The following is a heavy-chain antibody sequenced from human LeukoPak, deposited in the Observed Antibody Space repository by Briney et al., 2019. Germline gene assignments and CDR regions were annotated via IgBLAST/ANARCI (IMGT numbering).Heavy chain of an antibody. J-gene: IGHJ4*02. V-gene: IGHV3-64*01. CDR3: ATFGERFSY. Sequence: VQPGGSLRLSCVASGLIFSNFVMHWVRQAPGKGLEYVSDITSHGGSTYYANSVKGRFAVSRDNSKSTLFLQMGSLRAEDMAVYYCATFGERFSYWGQGTLVTVSS. D-gene: IGHD3-16*01. CDR1: GLIFSNFV. CDR2: ITSHGGST.